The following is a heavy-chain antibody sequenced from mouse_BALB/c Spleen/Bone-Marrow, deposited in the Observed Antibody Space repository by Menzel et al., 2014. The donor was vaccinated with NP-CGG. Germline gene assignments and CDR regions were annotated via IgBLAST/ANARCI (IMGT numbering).Heavy chain of an antibody. D-gene: IGHD1-1*01. V-gene: IGHV5-17*02. CDR3: ARSGSSSGYFDY. CDR1: GFTFXSFG. CDR2: ISSGSSTI. Sequence: EVQRVESGGGSVQPGGSRKLSCAASGFTFXSFGMHWVRQAPEKGLEWVAYISSGSSTIYYADTVMGRFTISRDNPKNTLFLQMTSLRSEDTAMYYCARSGSSSGYFDYWGQGTTLTVSS. J-gene: IGHJ2*01.